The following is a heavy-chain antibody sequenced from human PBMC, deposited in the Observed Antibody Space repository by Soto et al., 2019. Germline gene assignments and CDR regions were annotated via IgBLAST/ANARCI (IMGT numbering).Heavy chain of an antibody. D-gene: IGHD5-18*01. Sequence: GGSLRLSCAASGFTFSSYAMSWVRQAPGKGLEWVSAISGSGGSTYYADSVKGRFTISRDNSKNTLYLQMNSLRAEDTAVYYCATSPGGYSYGGPGFVYYYGMDVWGQGTTVTVSS. CDR1: GFTFSSYA. J-gene: IGHJ6*02. CDR3: ATSPGGYSYGGPGFVYYYGMDV. V-gene: IGHV3-23*01. CDR2: ISGSGGST.